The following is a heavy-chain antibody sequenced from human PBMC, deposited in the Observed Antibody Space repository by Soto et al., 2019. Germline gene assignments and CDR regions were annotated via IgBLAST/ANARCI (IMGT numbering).Heavy chain of an antibody. V-gene: IGHV4-59*08. J-gene: IGHJ4*02. CDR1: GGSISSYY. CDR2: IYYSGST. Sequence: SETLSLTCTVSGGSISSYYWSWIRQPPGKGLEWIGYIYYSGSTNYNPSLKSRVTISVDTSKNQFSLKLSSVTAADTAVYYCAGYSGYSSSWYDYWGQGTLVTVSS. CDR3: AGYSGYSSSWYDY. D-gene: IGHD6-13*01.